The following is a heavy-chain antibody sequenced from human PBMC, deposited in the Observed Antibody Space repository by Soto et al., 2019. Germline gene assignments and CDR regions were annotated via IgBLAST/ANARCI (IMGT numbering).Heavy chain of an antibody. V-gene: IGHV1-2*04. D-gene: IGHD1-26*01. Sequence: ASGKGSSKASGGTFSSYAITFVLQAPGQGLEWMGWINPNSGGTNYAQKFQGWVTMTRDTSSSTAYMELSRLRSDDTAVYSCARDVGANDAFDIWGQGTMVTVSS. CDR2: INPNSGGT. J-gene: IGHJ3*02. CDR1: GGTFSSYA. CDR3: ARDVGANDAFDI.